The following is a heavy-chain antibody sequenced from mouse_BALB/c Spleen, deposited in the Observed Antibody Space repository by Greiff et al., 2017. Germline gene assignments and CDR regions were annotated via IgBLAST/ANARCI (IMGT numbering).Heavy chain of an antibody. CDR1: GYTFTSYW. CDR3: ARKRDGYYFDY. Sequence: DLVKPGASVKLSCKASGYTFTSYWINWIKQRPGQGLEWIGRIAPGSGSTYYNEMFKGKATLTVDTSSSTAYIQLSSLSSEDSAVYFCARKRDGYYFDYWGQGTTLTVSS. J-gene: IGHJ2*01. CDR2: IAPGSGST. V-gene: IGHV1S41*01. D-gene: IGHD2-3*01.